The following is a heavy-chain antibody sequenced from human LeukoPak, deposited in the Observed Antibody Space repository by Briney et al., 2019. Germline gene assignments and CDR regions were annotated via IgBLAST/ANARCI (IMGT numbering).Heavy chain of an antibody. V-gene: IGHV3-20*04. CDR2: VNWNGGLT. CDR3: ARPPSRDCSDGARPFDS. D-gene: IGHD2-8*01. CDR1: GFSFDECA. Sequence: GGSLRLLCTASGFSFDECAMNWVRQVPRKGLEWVAGVNWNGGLTDYADSVKGRFTLSRDDAKNSLYLDMNNLRAEDTALYYCARPPSRDCSDGARPFDSWGQGTLVTVSS. J-gene: IGHJ4*02.